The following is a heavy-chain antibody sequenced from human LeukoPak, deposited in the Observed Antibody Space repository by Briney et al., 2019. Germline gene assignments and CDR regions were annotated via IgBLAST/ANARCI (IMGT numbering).Heavy chain of an antibody. D-gene: IGHD6-19*01. CDR1: GFTFSNYA. V-gene: IGHV3-23*01. CDR2: IRSSGGST. CDR3: AKVVVAGLGGFWYFDL. J-gene: IGHJ2*01. Sequence: GGSLRLSCAAAGFTFSNYAMSWVRQAPGKGLEWVSGIRSSGGSTYYADSVKGRFTISRDNSKNTLFLQMNSQRAEDTAVYYCAKVVVAGLGGFWYFDLWGRGTLVTVSS.